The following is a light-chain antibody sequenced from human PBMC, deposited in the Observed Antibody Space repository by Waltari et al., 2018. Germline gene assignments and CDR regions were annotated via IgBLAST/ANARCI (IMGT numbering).Light chain of an antibody. Sequence: DIQLTQSPSSLSASVGDRVTITCRASQTMSTYLNWYQHKTGKAPELLVYAASTLHSGVPSRFSGSGSGTDFTLTITGLLPEDVATYYCQQTYIMPLSFGGGTKLEIK. CDR1: QTMSTY. CDR2: AAS. CDR3: QQTYIMPLS. V-gene: IGKV1-39*01. J-gene: IGKJ4*01.